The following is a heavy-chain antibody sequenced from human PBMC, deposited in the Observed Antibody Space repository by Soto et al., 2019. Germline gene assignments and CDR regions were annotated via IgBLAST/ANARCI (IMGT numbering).Heavy chain of an antibody. Sequence: GGSLRLSCAASGFTFSRYWLTWVRQAPGKGLEWVANIKEDGSEKYYVDSVKGRFTTSRDNAKNSLYLQMNSLRAEDTAVYYCARIVSGRDYGDSIDYWGQGTLVTVSS. J-gene: IGHJ4*02. CDR2: IKEDGSEK. CDR1: GFTFSRYW. D-gene: IGHD4-17*01. V-gene: IGHV3-7*03. CDR3: ARIVSGRDYGDSIDY.